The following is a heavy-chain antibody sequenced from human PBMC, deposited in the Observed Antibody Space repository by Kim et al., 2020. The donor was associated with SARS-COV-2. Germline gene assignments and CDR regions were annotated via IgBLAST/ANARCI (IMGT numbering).Heavy chain of an antibody. CDR1: GDSIKSGKYY. D-gene: IGHD1-20*01. J-gene: IGHJ4*01. CDR3: ARHNCVDY. Sequence: SETLSLTCTVSGDSIKSGKYYWSWIRQHPGRGLEWIGNIHHSGVTYYSPSLKSRVTISVDTSKTQFSLTLISATAADTAIYYCARHNCVDY. CDR2: IHHSGVT. V-gene: IGHV4-30-4*01.